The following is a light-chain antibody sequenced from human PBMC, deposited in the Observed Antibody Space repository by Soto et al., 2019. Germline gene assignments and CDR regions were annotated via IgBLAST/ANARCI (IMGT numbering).Light chain of an antibody. CDR3: GTWDSSLTAGPYV. Sequence: QSVLTQPPSVSAAPGQEVTISCSGSSSNIGNHYVSWYQHLPGVAPKLLIYDNDKRPSGIPDRFSGSWSGTSATLGITGLQTGDEADYYCGTWDSSLTAGPYVFGTGTKLTVL. J-gene: IGLJ1*01. CDR1: SSNIGNHY. V-gene: IGLV1-51*01. CDR2: DND.